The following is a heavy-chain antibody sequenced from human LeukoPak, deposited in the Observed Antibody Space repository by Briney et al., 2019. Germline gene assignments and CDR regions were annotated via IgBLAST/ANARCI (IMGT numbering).Heavy chain of an antibody. CDR3: AREGDDSSGYYLYYFDY. V-gene: IGHV1-2*02. J-gene: IGHJ4*02. CDR1: GYTFTNFY. Sequence: ASVKVSCKASGYTFTNFYMHWVRQAPGQGLEWMRWINPNSGGTNYAQKFQGRVTMTRDTSISTAYMELSRLRSDDTAVYYCAREGDDSSGYYLYYFDYWGQGTLVTVSS. CDR2: INPNSGGT. D-gene: IGHD3-22*01.